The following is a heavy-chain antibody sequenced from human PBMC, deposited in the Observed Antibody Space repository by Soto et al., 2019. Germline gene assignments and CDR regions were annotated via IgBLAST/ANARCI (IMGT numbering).Heavy chain of an antibody. CDR2: INAGYGNT. Sequence: DSVKVSCKASGYTFSSYAMHWVRQARGQRLEWMGWINAGYGNTKSSQKFQDRVTISRDTSASTAYMELTSLRSEDTAVYYCARDSGDGTFDFWGQGTLVTVSS. CDR1: GYTFSSYA. CDR3: ARDSGDGTFDF. D-gene: IGHD1-26*01. V-gene: IGHV1-3*01. J-gene: IGHJ4*02.